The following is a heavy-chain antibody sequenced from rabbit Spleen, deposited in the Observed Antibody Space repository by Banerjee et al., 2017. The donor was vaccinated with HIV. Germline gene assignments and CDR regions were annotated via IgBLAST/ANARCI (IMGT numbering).Heavy chain of an antibody. CDR2: TYSGDSDT. V-gene: IGHV1S40*01. J-gene: IGHJ4*01. D-gene: IGHD4-2*01. CDR1: GFSFSSSYW. CDR3: ARCIGSNWSCVFDL. Sequence: QSLEESGGDLVKPGASLTLTCTASGFSFSSSYWVCWVRQAPGKGLEWIACTYSGDSDTAYATWVNGRFTISKTSSTVTLRLNSLTAADTATYFCARCIGSNWSCVFDLWGPGTLVTVS.